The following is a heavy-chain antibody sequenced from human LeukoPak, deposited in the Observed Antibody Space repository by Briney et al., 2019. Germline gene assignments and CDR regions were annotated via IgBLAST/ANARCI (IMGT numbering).Heavy chain of an antibody. J-gene: IGHJ4*02. V-gene: IGHV3-33*01. D-gene: IGHD3-9*01. CDR3: XXXXSXXRYFDWSASYYFDY. CDR2: IWYDGSNK. CDR1: GFTFSSYG. Sequence: GGSLRLSCAASGFTFSSYGMHWVRQAPGKGLEWVAVIWYDGSNKYYADSVKGRFTISRDNSKNTLYLQMNSLRAEDTAVYYXXXXXSXXRYFDWSASYYFDYWGQGTLVTVSS.